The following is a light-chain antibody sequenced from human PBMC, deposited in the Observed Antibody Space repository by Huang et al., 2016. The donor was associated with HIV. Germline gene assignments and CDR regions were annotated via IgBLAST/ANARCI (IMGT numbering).Light chain of an antibody. J-gene: IGKJ4*01. CDR1: QTITTY. CDR2: GAS. V-gene: IGKV1-39*01. CDR3: QQSYFTPLT. Sequence: PSSLSASVGDRVTITCRASQTITTYLSWYQQKPGKAPKLLIYGASSLHSDVPSRFSGSGSGTDFTLTISSLQPEDFATYYCQQSYFTPLTFGGGTRLEIK.